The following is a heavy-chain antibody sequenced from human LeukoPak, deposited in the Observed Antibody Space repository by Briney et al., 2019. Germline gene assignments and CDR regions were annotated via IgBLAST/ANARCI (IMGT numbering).Heavy chain of an antibody. Sequence: GGSLRLSCAVSGFTVSSNYMSWVRQAPGKGLEWVAVISKDGSYKYYADSVKGRFTISRDNSKNTLYLQMNSLRTEDTAVYYCARDLSASFDYWGQGTLVTVSS. V-gene: IGHV3-30-3*01. CDR1: GFTVSSNY. J-gene: IGHJ4*02. CDR2: ISKDGSYK. CDR3: ARDLSASFDY.